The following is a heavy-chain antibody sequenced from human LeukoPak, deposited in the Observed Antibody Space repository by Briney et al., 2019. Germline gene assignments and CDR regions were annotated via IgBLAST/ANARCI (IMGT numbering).Heavy chain of an antibody. CDR3: ARHPITRYYDSSSYSAGGPDY. D-gene: IGHD3-22*01. CDR1: GYSLTSYW. CDR2: IYPGDSDT. V-gene: IGHV5-51*01. J-gene: IGHJ4*02. Sequence: GESLKITCKGSGYSLTSYWIGWVRQMPGKGLEWMGIIYPGDSDTKYSPSFQGQVTISADRSSNTAYLQWSSLKASDTAIYYCARHPITRYYDSSSYSAGGPDYWGQGTLVTVSS.